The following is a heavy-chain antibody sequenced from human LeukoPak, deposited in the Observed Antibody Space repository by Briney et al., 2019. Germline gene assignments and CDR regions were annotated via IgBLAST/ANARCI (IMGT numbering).Heavy chain of an antibody. CDR3: ARRTGGVDSYQMDP. V-gene: IGHV1-69*01. J-gene: IGHJ5*02. CDR2: IIPIFDAP. D-gene: IGHD2-21*01. CDR1: GGIFSSFA. Sequence: GSSVKVSCKASGGIFSSFAINWVRQAPGQGLEWMGGIIPIFDAPNYAQKFQGRVTIAADESTSTAYMELSSLRSEDTAVYYCARRTGGVDSYQMDPWGQGTLLTVSS.